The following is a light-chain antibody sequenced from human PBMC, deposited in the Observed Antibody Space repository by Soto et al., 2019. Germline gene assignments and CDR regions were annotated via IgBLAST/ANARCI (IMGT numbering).Light chain of an antibody. CDR3: SSYASSNTQV. CDR1: SSDVGGYNY. Sequence: QSALTQPASVSGSPGQSITVSCIGTSSDVGGYNYVSWYQQHPGKAPKLMIHDVSDRPSGVSNRFSGSKSGNTASLTISGLQAEDEAYYYCSSYASSNTQVFGEGTKLTVL. CDR2: DVS. J-gene: IGLJ2*01. V-gene: IGLV2-14*01.